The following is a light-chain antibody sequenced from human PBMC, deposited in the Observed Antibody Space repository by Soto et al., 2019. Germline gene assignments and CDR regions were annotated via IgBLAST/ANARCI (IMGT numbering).Light chain of an antibody. J-gene: IGKJ1*01. V-gene: IGKV3-20*01. Sequence: EIVLTQSPGTLCLSQGERATFACRSSQSVSSSYLAWYQQKPGQAPRLLIYGASRRATGIPDRFSGSGSGSDFTLTISRLEPEDFAVYYCQQYGSLSWTFGQGTKVDIK. CDR1: QSVSSSY. CDR3: QQYGSLSWT. CDR2: GAS.